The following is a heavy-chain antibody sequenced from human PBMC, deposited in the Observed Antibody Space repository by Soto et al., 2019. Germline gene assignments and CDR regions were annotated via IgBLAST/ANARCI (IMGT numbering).Heavy chain of an antibody. CDR2: ISYDGSDT. CDR1: GFISSNYG. CDR3: ALLNHGNYHDPDHVFDI. Sequence: QVQLVESGGGVAQPGTSLRLSCAASGFISSNYGMHWVRQAPGKGLEWVAVISYDGSDTYYADSVKGRITISRDNSKNTLYLQLSSMRPEDTAVYYCALLNHGNYHDPDHVFDIWGQGTMVIVSS. D-gene: IGHD1-7*01. V-gene: IGHV3-30*03. J-gene: IGHJ3*02.